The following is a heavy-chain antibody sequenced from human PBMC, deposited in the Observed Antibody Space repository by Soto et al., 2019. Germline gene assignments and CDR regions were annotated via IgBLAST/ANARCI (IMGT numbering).Heavy chain of an antibody. CDR2: IRSKAYGGTT. D-gene: IGHD3-3*01. V-gene: IGHV3-49*03. CDR1: GFTFGDYA. Sequence: GGSLRLSCTASGFTFGDYAMSWFRQAPGKGLEWVGFIRSKAYGGTTEYAASVKGRFTISRDDSKSIAYLQMNSLKTEDTAVYYCTRAPRHYDFWSGYDTYYFDYWGQGTLVTVSS. J-gene: IGHJ4*02. CDR3: TRAPRHYDFWSGYDTYYFDY.